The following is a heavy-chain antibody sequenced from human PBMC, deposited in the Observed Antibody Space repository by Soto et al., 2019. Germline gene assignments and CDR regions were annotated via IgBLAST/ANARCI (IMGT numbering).Heavy chain of an antibody. Sequence: PGGSLRLSCAASGFTFSSYSMNWVRQAPGKGLEWVSSISSSSSYIYYADSVKGRFTISRDNAKNSLYLQMNSLRAEDTAVYYCARDPGYSGYDLGGHEGGHDYWGQGTLVTVSS. D-gene: IGHD5-12*01. CDR3: ARDPGYSGYDLGGHEGGHDY. V-gene: IGHV3-21*01. J-gene: IGHJ4*02. CDR2: ISSSSSYI. CDR1: GFTFSSYS.